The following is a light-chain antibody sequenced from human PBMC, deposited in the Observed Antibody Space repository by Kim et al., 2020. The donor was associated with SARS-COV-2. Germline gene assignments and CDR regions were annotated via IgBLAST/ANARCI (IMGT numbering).Light chain of an antibody. V-gene: IGKV1-39*01. CDR1: ENINYL. J-gene: IGKJ2*01. CDR2: AAS. CDR3: QQTHSAPYT. Sequence: SASVGDRVTITCRASENINYLLNWYQQKPGKAPKLLVYAASSLQSGVPSRFSGSGPGTDFTLTIYSLRPEDSATYFCQQTHSAPYTFGQGTKLEI.